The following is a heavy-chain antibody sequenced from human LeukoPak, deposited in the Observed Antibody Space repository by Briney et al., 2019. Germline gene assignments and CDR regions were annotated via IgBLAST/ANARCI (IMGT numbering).Heavy chain of an antibody. V-gene: IGHV4-39*01. CDR3: ARRGIVATLDY. J-gene: IGHJ4*02. CDR1: GGSISSSSHY. Sequence: SETLSLTCTVSGGSISSSSHYWAWIRQPPGTGLEWIGSIYYSGTTFYNPSLKSRLTISVDTSNNQFSLKLSSVTAADTAVYYCARRGIVATLDYWGQGTLVTVSS. D-gene: IGHD5-12*01. CDR2: IYYSGTT.